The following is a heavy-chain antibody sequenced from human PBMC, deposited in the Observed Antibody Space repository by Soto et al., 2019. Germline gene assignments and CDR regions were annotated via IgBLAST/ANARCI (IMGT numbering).Heavy chain of an antibody. Sequence: GGSLRLSCAASGFTFSDYYMSWIRQAPGKGLEWVSYISSSGSTIYYADSVKGRFTISRDNAKNSLYLQMNSLRAEDTAVYYCARSPLLWFGGPNAFDIWGQGTMVTVSS. D-gene: IGHD3-10*01. CDR1: GFTFSDYY. V-gene: IGHV3-11*01. CDR3: ARSPLLWFGGPNAFDI. J-gene: IGHJ3*02. CDR2: ISSSGSTI.